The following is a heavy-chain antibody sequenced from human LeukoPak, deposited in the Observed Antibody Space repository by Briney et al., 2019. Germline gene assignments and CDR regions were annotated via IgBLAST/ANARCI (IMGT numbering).Heavy chain of an antibody. CDR2: MHHSGST. J-gene: IGHJ4*02. D-gene: IGHD2-21*02. Sequence: SETLSLTCVVSGYSISGGYNWGWIRQPPGKGLEWIGRMHHSGSTYYNPSLKSRVTMSVDTSKNQFSLKLSSVTAADTAVYYCARSSVTSASQVIDYWGPGTLVTVSS. CDR1: GYSISGGYN. CDR3: ARSSVTSASQVIDY. V-gene: IGHV4-38-2*01.